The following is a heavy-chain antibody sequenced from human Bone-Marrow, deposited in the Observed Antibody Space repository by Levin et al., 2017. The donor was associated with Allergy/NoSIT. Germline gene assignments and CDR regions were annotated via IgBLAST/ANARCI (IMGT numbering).Heavy chain of an antibody. CDR3: AREPRRYSSGWVEYFQH. V-gene: IGHV3-30-3*01. Sequence: GGSLRLSCAASGFTFSSYAMHWVRQAPGKGLEWVAVISYDGSNKYYADSVKGRFTISRDNSKNTLYLQMNSLRAEDTAVYYCAREPRRYSSGWVEYFQHWGQGTLVTVSS. D-gene: IGHD6-19*01. CDR1: GFTFSSYA. J-gene: IGHJ1*01. CDR2: ISYDGSNK.